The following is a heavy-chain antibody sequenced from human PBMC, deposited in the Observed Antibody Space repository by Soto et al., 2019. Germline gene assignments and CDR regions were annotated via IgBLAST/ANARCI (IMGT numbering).Heavy chain of an antibody. CDR1: GGSFSGYY. CDR2: INHSGST. D-gene: IGHD6-6*01. V-gene: IGHV4-34*01. Sequence: SETLSLTCAVYGGSFSGYYWSWIRQPPGKGLEWIGEINHSGSTNYNPSLKSRVTISVDTSKNQFSLKLSSVTAADTAGYYCARARGPPSYSSSSGRGTKFDPWGQGTLVTVSS. CDR3: ARARGPPSYSSSSGRGTKFDP. J-gene: IGHJ5*02.